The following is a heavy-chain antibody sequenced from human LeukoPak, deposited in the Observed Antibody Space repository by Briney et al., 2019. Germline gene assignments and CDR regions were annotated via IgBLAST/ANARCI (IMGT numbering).Heavy chain of an antibody. CDR2: VYYSGTI. CDR1: GASITSGAYY. Sequence: SETLSLTCSVSGASITSGAYYWAWLRQPPGKGLEWIGSVYYSGTINYNPSLKGRVSISRDMSKNQFSLNLNSVNATDTAVYYCASRDYAAWFDPWGQGTLVTVSS. CDR3: ASRDYAAWFDP. V-gene: IGHV4-39*07. D-gene: IGHD4/OR15-4a*01. J-gene: IGHJ5*02.